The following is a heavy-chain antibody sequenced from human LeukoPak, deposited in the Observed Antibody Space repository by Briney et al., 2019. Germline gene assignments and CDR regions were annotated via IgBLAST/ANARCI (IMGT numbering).Heavy chain of an antibody. D-gene: IGHD3-22*01. V-gene: IGHV3-9*01. J-gene: IGHJ3*02. CDR2: ISWNSGSI. CDR1: GFTFDDYA. Sequence: GGSLRLSCAASGFTFDDYAMHWVRQAPGKGLEWVSGISWNSGSIGYADSVKGRFTISSDNAKNSLYLQMNSLRAEDTALYYCAKDLSSPYYYDSSGLDIWGQGTMVTVSS. CDR3: AKDLSSPYYYDSSGLDI.